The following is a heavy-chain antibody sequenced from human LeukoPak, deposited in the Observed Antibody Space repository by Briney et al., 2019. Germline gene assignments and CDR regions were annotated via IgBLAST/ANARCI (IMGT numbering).Heavy chain of an antibody. D-gene: IGHD3-9*01. Sequence: PGGSLRLSCAASGFTFSSYWMSWVRQAPGKGLEWVANIKQDGSEKYYVDSVKGRFTISRDNAKNSLYLQMNSLRAEDTAVYYCARDFRYYDILTGYYQHEDAFDIWGQGTMVTVSS. J-gene: IGHJ3*02. CDR1: GFTFSSYW. CDR3: ARDFRYYDILTGYYQHEDAFDI. V-gene: IGHV3-7*01. CDR2: IKQDGSEK.